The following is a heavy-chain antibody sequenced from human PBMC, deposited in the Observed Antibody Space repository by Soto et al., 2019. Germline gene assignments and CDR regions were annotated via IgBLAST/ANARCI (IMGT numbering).Heavy chain of an antibody. D-gene: IGHD5-18*01. Sequence: EVQLLESGGGLVQPGGSLRLSCAASGFTFSSYAMSWVRQAPGKGLVWVSAISGSGGSTYYADSVKGRFTISRDNSKNTMYLQMNSLRAEDTAVYYCAKPGPGGYIYGLYYFDYWGQGTLITVSS. CDR3: AKPGPGGYIYGLYYFDY. V-gene: IGHV3-23*01. CDR2: ISGSGGST. CDR1: GFTFSSYA. J-gene: IGHJ4*02.